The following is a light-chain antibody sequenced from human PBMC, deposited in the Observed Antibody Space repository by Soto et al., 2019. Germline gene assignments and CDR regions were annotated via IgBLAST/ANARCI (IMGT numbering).Light chain of an antibody. J-gene: IGKJ2*01. Sequence: IVLTQSPATLSLSPGDTATLSCRASQSVSSYLAWYQQKPGQAPRLLIYDASNRATGIPARLSGSGSGTDFTLTISSLEPEDVAVYYCQQRSNWPRTFGQGTKVEIK. CDR1: QSVSSY. V-gene: IGKV3-11*01. CDR2: DAS. CDR3: QQRSNWPRT.